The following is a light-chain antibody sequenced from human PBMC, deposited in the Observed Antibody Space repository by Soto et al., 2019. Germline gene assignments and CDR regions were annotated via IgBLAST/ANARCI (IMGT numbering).Light chain of an antibody. Sequence: EIVLTQSPGTLSLSPGERATLSCRASLSVSSSFLAWYQQIPGQAPRLLIYGASSRATAIPDRFSGSGSGTAFALTISRLAPEDFAVYYCQQYGSSPWTFGQGTKVEIK. CDR2: GAS. CDR1: LSVSSSF. CDR3: QQYGSSPWT. V-gene: IGKV3-20*01. J-gene: IGKJ1*01.